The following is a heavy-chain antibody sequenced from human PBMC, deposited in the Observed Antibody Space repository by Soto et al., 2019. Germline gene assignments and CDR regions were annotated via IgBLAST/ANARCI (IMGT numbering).Heavy chain of an antibody. J-gene: IGHJ3*02. CDR2: INTDGGIT. V-gene: IGHV3-74*01. Sequence: EVQLVESGGDLVQPGGSLRLSCAASGFTFSSHWMHWVRRVPGKGLVWVSHINTDGGITGYADSVKGRFTISRDNAKISLYLQMNGMRVEDTSVYYCTREAGYCSRTSCYRRAFDSWGQGTMVTVSS. CDR1: GFTFSSHW. CDR3: TREAGYCSRTSCYRRAFDS. D-gene: IGHD2-2*01.